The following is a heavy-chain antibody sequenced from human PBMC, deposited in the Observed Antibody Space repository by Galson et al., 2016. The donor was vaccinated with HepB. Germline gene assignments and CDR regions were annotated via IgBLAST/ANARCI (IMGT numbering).Heavy chain of an antibody. J-gene: IGHJ6*02. CDR2: IKPDGSEK. CDR1: GFTFSSVW. CDR3: AKDRSDAYAGWFRAGDVDSYFGMDT. D-gene: IGHD3-10*01. Sequence: SLRLSCATSGFTFSSVWMSWVRQAPGKGLEWVANIKPDGSEKYYVDSLKGRFTISRDNFKSTLFLHMNSLRADDTAVYFCAKDRSDAYAGWFRAGDVDSYFGMDTWGQGTTVTISS. V-gene: IGHV3-7*01.